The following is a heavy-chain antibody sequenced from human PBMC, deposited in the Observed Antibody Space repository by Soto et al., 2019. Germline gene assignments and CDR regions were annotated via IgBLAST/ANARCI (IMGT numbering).Heavy chain of an antibody. Sequence: QITLKESGPTLVKHTQTLTLTCTFSGFSLSTSGVGVGWIRQPPGKGLEWLALIYWDDDKRYSPSLKSRLTITKDTSKNQVVLTMTNVDPADTATYYCAHTRAIVVIVAEDEYFQHWGQGTLVTVSS. CDR3: AHTRAIVVIVAEDEYFQH. CDR2: IYWDDDK. J-gene: IGHJ1*01. V-gene: IGHV2-5*02. CDR1: GFSLSTSGVG. D-gene: IGHD3-22*01.